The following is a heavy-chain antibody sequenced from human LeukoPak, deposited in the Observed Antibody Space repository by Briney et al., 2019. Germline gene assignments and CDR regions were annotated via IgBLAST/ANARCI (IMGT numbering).Heavy chain of an antibody. D-gene: IGHD2-2*01. V-gene: IGHV4-4*09. CDR1: GGSISSYY. J-gene: IGHJ5*02. CDR3: ARHEKTLGYCSSTSCYTKYNWFDP. CDR2: IYTSGST. Sequence: SETLSLTCTVSGGSISSYYWSWIRQPPGKGLEWIGYIYTSGSTNSNPSLKSRVTISVDTSKNQFSLKLSSVTAADTAVYYCARHEKTLGYCSSTSCYTKYNWFDPWGQGTLVTVSS.